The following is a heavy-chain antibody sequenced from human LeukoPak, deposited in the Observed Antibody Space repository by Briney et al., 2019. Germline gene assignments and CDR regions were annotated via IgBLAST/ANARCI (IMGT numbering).Heavy chain of an antibody. J-gene: IGHJ5*02. V-gene: IGHV3-48*03. CDR1: GFIFSSCE. CDR2: ISSGGSTI. D-gene: IGHD3-3*01. CDR3: ATRFLEVDDP. Sequence: GGSLRLSCAASGFIFSSCEMNWVRQAPGKGLEWLPYISSGGSTIHYADSVKGRLTISRDDARNSLYLQMNSLRADDTGIYYCATRFLEVDDPWGQGTLVTVSS.